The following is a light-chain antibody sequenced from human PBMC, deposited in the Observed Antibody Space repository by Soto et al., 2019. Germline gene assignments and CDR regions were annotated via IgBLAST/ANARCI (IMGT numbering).Light chain of an antibody. CDR2: RDV. Sequence: SVLTQPPSASGTPGQTVTISCSGSRSNIVSNYVYWYQQLPGTAPKLLMYRDVKRPSGVPDRFSGSKSGTSASLAISGLRSEDEADYYCASWDDSLSGSYVFGTGTKVTVL. V-gene: IGLV1-47*01. CDR1: RSNIVSNY. CDR3: ASWDDSLSGSYV. J-gene: IGLJ1*01.